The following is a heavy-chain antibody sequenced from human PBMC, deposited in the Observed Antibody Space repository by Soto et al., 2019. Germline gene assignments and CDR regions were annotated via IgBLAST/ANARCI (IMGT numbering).Heavy chain of an antibody. D-gene: IGHD7-27*01. CDR2: IDPSDSYT. Sequence: PGESLKISCKGSGYSFTSYWISWVRQMPGKGLEWMGRIDPSDSYTNYSPSFQGHVTISADKSISTAYPQWSSLKASDTAMYYCARLGQLGIPHGWYFDLWGRGTLVTVSS. J-gene: IGHJ2*01. V-gene: IGHV5-10-1*01. CDR3: ARLGQLGIPHGWYFDL. CDR1: GYSFTSYW.